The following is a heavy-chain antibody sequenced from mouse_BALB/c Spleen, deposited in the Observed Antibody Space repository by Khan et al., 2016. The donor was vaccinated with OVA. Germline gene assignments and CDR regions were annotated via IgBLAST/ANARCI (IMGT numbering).Heavy chain of an antibody. CDR1: GYSITSDYA. CDR2: IKYSGST. D-gene: IGHD2-1*01. Sequence: EVQLQESGPGLVKPSQSLSLTCTVTGYSITSDYAWNWIRQFPGNKLEWMGYIKYSGSTSYNPSLKSRISIRREKSKNQFFLQLNSVTTEDTPTYSCARSGTLSTLVVTDFAFWRLRTTLPVSS. J-gene: IGHJ2*01. CDR3: ARSGTLSTLVVTDFAF. V-gene: IGHV3-2*02.